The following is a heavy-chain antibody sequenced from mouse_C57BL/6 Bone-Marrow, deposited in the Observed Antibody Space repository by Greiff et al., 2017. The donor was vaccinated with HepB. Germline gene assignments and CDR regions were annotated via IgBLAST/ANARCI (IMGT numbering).Heavy chain of an antibody. V-gene: IGHV3-5*01. D-gene: IGHD2-3*01. CDR2: IYYSGTI. CDR1: GISITTGNYR. Sequence: QSGPGLVKPSQTVFLTCTVTGISITTGNYRWSWIRQFPGNKLEWIGYIYYSGTITYNPSLTSRTTITRDTPKNQFFLEMNSLTAEDTATYDCARDPDGYYGAMDYWGQGTSVTVSS. CDR3: ARDPDGYYGAMDY. J-gene: IGHJ4*01.